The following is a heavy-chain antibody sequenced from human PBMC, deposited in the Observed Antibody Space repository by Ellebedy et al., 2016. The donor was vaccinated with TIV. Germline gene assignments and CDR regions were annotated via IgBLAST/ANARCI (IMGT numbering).Heavy chain of an antibody. CDR2: IIPILGTP. D-gene: IGHD6-19*01. J-gene: IGHJ5*02. Sequence: SVKVSXXASGYTFTAYYIHWVRQAPGQGLEWMGRIIPILGTPNYAQKFQGRVTITADTSTSTAYMELSSLRFDDTAIYYCARVDQWQGFDPWGQGTLVTVSS. CDR1: GYTFTAYY. V-gene: IGHV1-69*08. CDR3: ARVDQWQGFDP.